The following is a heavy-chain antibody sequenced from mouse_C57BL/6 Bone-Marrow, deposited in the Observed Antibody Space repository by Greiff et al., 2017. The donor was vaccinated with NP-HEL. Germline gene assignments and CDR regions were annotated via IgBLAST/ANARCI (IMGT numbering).Heavy chain of an antibody. J-gene: IGHJ1*03. D-gene: IGHD2-3*01. CDR1: GFNIKDDY. CDR2: IDPENGDT. Sequence: DVQLQESGAELVRPGASVKLSCTASGFNIKDDYMHWVNQRPEQGLEWIGWIDPENGDTEYASKFQGKATITADTSSNTAYLQLSSLTSEDTAVYYCTTPRWLLPHWYFDVWGTGTTVTVSS. CDR3: TTPRWLLPHWYFDV. V-gene: IGHV14-4*01.